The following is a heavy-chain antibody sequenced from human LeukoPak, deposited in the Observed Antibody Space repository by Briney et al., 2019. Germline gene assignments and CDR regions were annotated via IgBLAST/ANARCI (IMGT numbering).Heavy chain of an antibody. Sequence: PSETLSLTCTVSGXSISSNNYYWGWIRQPPGKGPEWIGSIYYSGSTYYNSSLKSRVTISADTSKNQFSLKLSSVTAADTAVYYCARHLSYYDNVWGSYRLSTFDYWGQGTLVTVSS. D-gene: IGHD3-16*02. V-gene: IGHV4-39*01. CDR3: ARHLSYYDNVWGSYRLSTFDY. CDR2: IYYSGST. J-gene: IGHJ4*02. CDR1: GXSISSNNYY.